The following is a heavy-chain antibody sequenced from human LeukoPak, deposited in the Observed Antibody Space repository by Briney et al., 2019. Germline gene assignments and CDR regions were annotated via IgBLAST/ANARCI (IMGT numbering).Heavy chain of an antibody. Sequence: GGSLRLSCAASGFTFSSSAMTWVRQAPGKGLEWVSDISGSGGSTYYADSVKGRFTISRDNSKNTLYLQMDSLRAEDTALYYCAKGSGINHYHWIDPWGQGTLVTVSS. J-gene: IGHJ5*02. CDR2: ISGSGGST. CDR3: AKGSGINHYHWIDP. CDR1: GFTFSSSA. D-gene: IGHD1-14*01. V-gene: IGHV3-23*01.